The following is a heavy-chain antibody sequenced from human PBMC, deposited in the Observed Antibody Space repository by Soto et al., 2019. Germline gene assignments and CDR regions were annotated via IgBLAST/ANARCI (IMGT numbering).Heavy chain of an antibody. Sequence: EVQLVESGGGLVQPGGSLRLSCAASGFTFSSYAMHWVRQAPGKGLEYVSAISSNGGSTYYANSVKGRFTISRDNSKHTLYLQMGSLTAEDMAVYYCARDMGGYSGYVLDYWGQGTLVTVSS. V-gene: IGHV3-64*01. D-gene: IGHD5-12*01. J-gene: IGHJ4*02. CDR2: ISSNGGST. CDR1: GFTFSSYA. CDR3: ARDMGGYSGYVLDY.